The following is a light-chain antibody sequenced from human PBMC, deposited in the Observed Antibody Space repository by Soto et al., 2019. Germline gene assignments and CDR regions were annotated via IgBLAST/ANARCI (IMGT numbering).Light chain of an antibody. Sequence: QSALTQPASVSGSPGQSITISCTGTSSDVGGYDYVSWYQHFPGKAPKLIIYEVSNRPSGVSNRFSGSKSGNTASLTISGLQAEDEADYYFCSSTSSTNVDVVFGGGTKLTVL. CDR3: CSSTSSTNVDVV. J-gene: IGLJ2*01. V-gene: IGLV2-14*01. CDR2: EVS. CDR1: SSDVGGYDY.